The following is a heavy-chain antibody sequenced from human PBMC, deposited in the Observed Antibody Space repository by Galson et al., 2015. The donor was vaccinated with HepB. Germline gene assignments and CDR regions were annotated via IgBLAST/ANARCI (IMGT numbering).Heavy chain of an antibody. CDR1: GYTFTSYV. D-gene: IGHD6-19*01. J-gene: IGHJ4*02. CDR3: ARGGTGSDY. V-gene: IGHV1-18*04. Sequence: SVKVSCKASGYTFTSYVISWVRQAPGQGLEWLGRISGYNGHTNYAQNLQNQVTMTTDTSTSTAYLELRRLKSDDTAIYYCARGGTGSDYWGQGTLVTVSS. CDR2: ISGYNGHT.